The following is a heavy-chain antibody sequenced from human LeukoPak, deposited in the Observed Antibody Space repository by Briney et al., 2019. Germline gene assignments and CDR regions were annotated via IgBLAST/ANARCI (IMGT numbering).Heavy chain of an antibody. D-gene: IGHD2-15*01. CDR2: IYYSGST. CDR1: GGSISSYY. CDR3: ARDIGPSGRKEDAFDI. Sequence: PSETLSLTCTVSGGSISSYYWSWIRQPPGKGLEWIGYIYYSGSTNYNPTLKSRVTISVDTSKNQFSLKLSSVTAADTAVYYCARDIGPSGRKEDAFDIWGQGTMVTVSS. V-gene: IGHV4-59*01. J-gene: IGHJ3*02.